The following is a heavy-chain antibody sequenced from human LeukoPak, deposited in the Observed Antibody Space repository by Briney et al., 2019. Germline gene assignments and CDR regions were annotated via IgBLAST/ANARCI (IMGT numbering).Heavy chain of an antibody. V-gene: IGHV1-2*02. CDR3: ARERIAAADAFDI. CDR2: INPNSGGT. J-gene: IGHJ3*02. Sequence: ASVKVSCKASGYTFTGYYMHWVRQAPGQGLEWMGWINPNSGGTNYAQKFQGRVTMTRDTSISTAYMELSRLRSDDTAVYYCARERIAAADAFDIWGQGTMVTVSS. D-gene: IGHD6-13*01. CDR1: GYTFTGYY.